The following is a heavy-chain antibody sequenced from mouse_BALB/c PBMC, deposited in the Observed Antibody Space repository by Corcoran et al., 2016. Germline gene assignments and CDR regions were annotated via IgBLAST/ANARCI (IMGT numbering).Heavy chain of an antibody. D-gene: IGHD2-1*01. CDR1: GYTFTNYG. J-gene: IGHJ4*01. Sequence: QIQLVQSGPELKKPGETVKISCKASGYTFTNYGMNWVKQAPGKGLKWMGWINTYTGEPTYADDFKGRFAFSLETSASTAYLQINNLKNEDTATYFCAGNGNYDAMDYWGQGTSVTVSS. V-gene: IGHV9-3-1*01. CDR2: INTYTGEP. CDR3: AGNGNYDAMDY.